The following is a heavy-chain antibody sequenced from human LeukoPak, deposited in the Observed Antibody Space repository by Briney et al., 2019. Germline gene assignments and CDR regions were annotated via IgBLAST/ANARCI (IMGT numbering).Heavy chain of an antibody. CDR3: ARSQPYCISTSCYGPGDY. CDR1: GYTFSNYY. CDR2: INPSGGSI. D-gene: IGHD2-2*01. J-gene: IGHJ4*02. Sequence: ASVKVSCKASGYTFSNYYMHWVRQGPGQGLEWMGIINPSGGSISDAQRFQGRVTMTRDTSTRTFYMELSSLRPEDTAVYYCARSQPYCISTSCYGPGDYWGQGTLVTVSS. V-gene: IGHV1-46*01.